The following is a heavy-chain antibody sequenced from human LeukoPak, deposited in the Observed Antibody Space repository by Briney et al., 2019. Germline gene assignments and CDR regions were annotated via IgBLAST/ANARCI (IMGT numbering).Heavy chain of an antibody. D-gene: IGHD3-9*01. CDR2: ISAYNGNT. Sequence: ASVKVSCKASGYTFSSYGISWVRQAPGQGLEWMGYISAYNGNTNYTQRLQGRVTMTTDTSTSTAYMELRSLRSDDTAVYYCARGLVRYFDWLGVPDYWGQGTLVTVSS. CDR3: ARGLVRYFDWLGVPDY. V-gene: IGHV1-18*01. J-gene: IGHJ4*02. CDR1: GYTFSSYG.